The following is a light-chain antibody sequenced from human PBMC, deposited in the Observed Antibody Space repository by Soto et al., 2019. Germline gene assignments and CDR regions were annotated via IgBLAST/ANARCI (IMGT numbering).Light chain of an antibody. CDR3: QQSYSTPRT. J-gene: IGKJ1*01. CDR1: QRISSW. V-gene: IGKV1-39*01. Sequence: DMHMTRSPSSLSAPVVGRCTRDFRASQRISSWLAWYQQKPGKPPKVLIYGVSNLQSGVPSRFSRSRSGTDFTLTISSLQPEDFATYYCQQSYSTPRTFGQGTKVDIK. CDR2: GVS.